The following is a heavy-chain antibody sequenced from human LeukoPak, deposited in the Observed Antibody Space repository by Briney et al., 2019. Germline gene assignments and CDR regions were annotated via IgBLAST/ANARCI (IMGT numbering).Heavy chain of an antibody. CDR1: GLTLSNYW. CDR2: IKQDGSEK. V-gene: IGHV3-7*03. D-gene: IGHD1-26*01. Sequence: PGGSLRLSCTASGLTLSNYWMIWVRQAPGKGLQWVAKIKQDGSEKYYVDSVKGRFTISRDNAENSLYLQMNSLRVEDTAVYYCARLRVGAHYYFDYWGQGTLVTVSS. CDR3: ARLRVGAHYYFDY. J-gene: IGHJ4*02.